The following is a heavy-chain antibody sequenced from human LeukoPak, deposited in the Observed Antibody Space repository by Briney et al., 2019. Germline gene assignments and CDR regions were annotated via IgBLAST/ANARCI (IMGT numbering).Heavy chain of an antibody. J-gene: IGHJ4*02. CDR3: ARGRWDYYDSSGHKYYFDY. Sequence: GGSLRLSCAASGFTFSSYSMNWVRQAPGKGLEWVSSISRSSSYIYYADSVKGRFTISRDNAKNSLYLQMNSLRAEDTAVYYCARGRWDYYDSSGHKYYFDYWGQGTLVTVSS. CDR2: ISRSSSYI. V-gene: IGHV3-21*01. D-gene: IGHD3-22*01. CDR1: GFTFSSYS.